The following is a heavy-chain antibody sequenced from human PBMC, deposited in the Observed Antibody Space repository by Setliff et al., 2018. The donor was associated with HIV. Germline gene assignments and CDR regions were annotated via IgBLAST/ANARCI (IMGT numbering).Heavy chain of an antibody. D-gene: IGHD3-16*02. CDR2: FDPEDGER. CDR3: ATDPGRRITFGGVIVNPDY. J-gene: IGHJ4*02. V-gene: IGHV1-24*01. CDR1: GYTLAALS. Sequence: ASVKVSCKVFGYTLAALSIHWVRQAPGKGLEWMGGFDPEDGERINAEKFQGRVTMTADTSTGTAYMALSSLTSEDTAVYYCATDPGRRITFGGVIVNPDYWGQGTLVTVSS.